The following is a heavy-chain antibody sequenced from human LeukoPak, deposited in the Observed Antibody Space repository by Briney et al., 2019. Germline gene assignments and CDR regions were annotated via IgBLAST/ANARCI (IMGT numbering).Heavy chain of an antibody. CDR1: GFTFDDYT. D-gene: IGHD2-15*01. CDR3: VKGWNYDYYYMDV. Sequence: GGSLRLSCAASGFTFDDYTMHWVRQAPGKGLEWVSLISWDGGSTYYADSVKGRFTISRDNSKNSLYLQMNSLRTEDTALYYCVKGWNYDYYYMDVWGKGTTVTVSS. J-gene: IGHJ6*03. CDR2: ISWDGGST. V-gene: IGHV3-43*01.